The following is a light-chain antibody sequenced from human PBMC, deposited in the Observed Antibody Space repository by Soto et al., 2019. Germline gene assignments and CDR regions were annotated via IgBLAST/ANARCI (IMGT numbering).Light chain of an antibody. CDR2: EVS. Sequence: QYALTQPASVSGSPGQSITISCTGTSSDVGGYNYVSWYQQHPGKAPKLMIYEVSNRPSGVSDRFSGSKSGNTASLTISGLQTEDEADYYCCSFTSSSTWVFGGGTKVTVL. J-gene: IGLJ3*02. CDR3: CSFTSSSTWV. CDR1: SSDVGGYNY. V-gene: IGLV2-14*01.